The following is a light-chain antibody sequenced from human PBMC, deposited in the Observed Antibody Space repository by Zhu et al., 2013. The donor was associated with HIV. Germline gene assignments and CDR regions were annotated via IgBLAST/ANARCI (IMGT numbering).Light chain of an antibody. CDR3: QQRFSWPIT. CDR1: QSVSSY. CDR2: DAS. Sequence: EIVLTQSPATLSLSPGERATLSCRASQSVSSYLAWYQQKPGQAPRLLIYDASNRAAGLPARFSGSGSGTDFTLTISSLEPEDFAVYYCQQRFSWPITFGQGTRLEIK. V-gene: IGKV3-11*01. J-gene: IGKJ5*01.